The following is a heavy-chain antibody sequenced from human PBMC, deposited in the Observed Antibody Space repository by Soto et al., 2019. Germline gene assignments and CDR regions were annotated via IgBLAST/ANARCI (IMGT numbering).Heavy chain of an antibody. CDR2: ISYDGSNK. CDR3: ARDYYYDSSGYYRKYFQH. J-gene: IGHJ1*01. V-gene: IGHV3-30*03. CDR1: GFPFSSYC. Sequence: GGSLRLSCAASGFPFSSYCMHWVRQAPGKGLEWVAVISYDGSNKYYADSVKGRFTISRDNSKNTLYLQMNSLRAEDTAVYYCARDYYYDSSGYYRKYFQHWGQGTLVTVS. D-gene: IGHD3-22*01.